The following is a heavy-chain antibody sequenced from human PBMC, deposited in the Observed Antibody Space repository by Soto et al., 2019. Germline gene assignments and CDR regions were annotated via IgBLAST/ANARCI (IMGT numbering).Heavy chain of an antibody. Sequence: QVQLVQSGAEVKKPGASVKVSCKASGYSFTNYGISWVRQAPGQGLEWMGWISTYSGNTNYAQKFQGRVTMSTDTSTSTAYRDRRSLRSDDTAVYYCARPNYDSSGYYSTHNWFDPWGQGTLVTVSS. V-gene: IGHV1-18*01. J-gene: IGHJ5*02. CDR1: GYSFTNYG. CDR3: ARPNYDSSGYYSTHNWFDP. CDR2: ISTYSGNT. D-gene: IGHD3-22*01.